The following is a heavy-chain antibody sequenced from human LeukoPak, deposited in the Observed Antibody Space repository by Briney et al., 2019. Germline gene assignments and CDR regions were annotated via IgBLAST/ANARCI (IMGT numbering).Heavy chain of an antibody. CDR1: GFTFSSYE. V-gene: IGHV3-48*03. Sequence: GGSLRLSSAASGFTFSSYEMNWVRQAPGKGLEWVSYISSSGSTIYYADSVKGRFTISRDNAKNSLYLQMNSLRAEDTAVYYCARGSYGSGSHSSFWNYYYMDVWGKGTTVTISS. CDR2: ISSSGSTI. CDR3: ARGSYGSGSHSSFWNYYYMDV. J-gene: IGHJ6*03. D-gene: IGHD3-10*01.